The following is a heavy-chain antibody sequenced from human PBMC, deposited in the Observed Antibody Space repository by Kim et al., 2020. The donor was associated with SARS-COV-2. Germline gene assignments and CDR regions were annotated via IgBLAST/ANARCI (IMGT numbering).Heavy chain of an antibody. V-gene: IGHV4-34*01. CDR1: GGSFSGYY. Sequence: SETLSLTCAVYGGSFSGYYWSWIRQPPGKGLEWIGEINHSGSTNYNPSLKSRVTISVDTSKNQFSLKLSSVTAADTAVYYCARAKLPPVAAPYYYYYYGMDVWGQGTTVTVSS. J-gene: IGHJ6*02. CDR2: INHSGST. D-gene: IGHD2-15*01. CDR3: ARAKLPPVAAPYYYYYYGMDV.